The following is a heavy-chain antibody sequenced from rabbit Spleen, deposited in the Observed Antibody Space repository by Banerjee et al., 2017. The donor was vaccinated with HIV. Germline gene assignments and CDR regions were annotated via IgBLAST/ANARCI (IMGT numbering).Heavy chain of an antibody. CDR2: IDPVFGIT. D-gene: IGHD8-1*01. Sequence: QLKESGGGLVQPGGSLKLSCKASGFTLSSYYMNRVRQAPGKGLEWIGYIDPVFGITYYANWVNGRFSISRENAQNTVFLQMTSLTAADTATYFCARDGAGGSYFALWGPGTLVTVS. CDR3: ARDGAGGSYFAL. J-gene: IGHJ4*01. V-gene: IGHV1S7*01. CDR1: GFTLSSYY.